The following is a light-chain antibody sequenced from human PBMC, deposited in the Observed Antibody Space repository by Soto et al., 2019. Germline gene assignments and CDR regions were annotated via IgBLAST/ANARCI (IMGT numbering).Light chain of an antibody. Sequence: DIQMTQSPSSLSASVGDRVTITCRASQSISSFLNWLQHKPGKAPKVLIYGASSLQSGVPSRFSGSGSGTDFTLTISSLQPEDFATYYCQQGYSTPITFGQGTRLDIK. V-gene: IGKV1-39*01. CDR3: QQGYSTPIT. CDR2: GAS. CDR1: QSISSF. J-gene: IGKJ5*01.